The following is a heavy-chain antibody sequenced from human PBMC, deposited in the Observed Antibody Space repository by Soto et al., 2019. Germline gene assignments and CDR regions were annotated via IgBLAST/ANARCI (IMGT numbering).Heavy chain of an antibody. CDR1: GFTVSSNY. CDR3: ARDLPRSAKGYYYYYMDV. CDR2: IYSGGST. J-gene: IGHJ6*03. V-gene: IGHV3-53*04. D-gene: IGHD3-3*01. Sequence: GESLKISCAASGFTVSSNYMSWVRQAPGKGLEWVSVIYSGGSTYYADSVKGRFTISRHNSKNTLYLQMNSLRAEDTAVYYCARDLPRSAKGYYYYYMDVWGKGTTVTVSS.